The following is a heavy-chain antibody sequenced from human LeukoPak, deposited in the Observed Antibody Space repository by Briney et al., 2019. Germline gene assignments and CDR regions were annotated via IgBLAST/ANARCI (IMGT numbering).Heavy chain of an antibody. Sequence: ASVKVSFNASGYTFTSNYMHWQRQPPGQGLEWMGIINPSGGSTSYAQKFQGRVTMTSDTSTSTVYMELSSLRSEDTAVYYCARDRGPTVTADYWGQGTLVTVSS. CDR2: INPSGGST. CDR1: GYTFTSNY. J-gene: IGHJ4*02. CDR3: ARDRGPTVTADY. D-gene: IGHD4-17*01. V-gene: IGHV1-46*01.